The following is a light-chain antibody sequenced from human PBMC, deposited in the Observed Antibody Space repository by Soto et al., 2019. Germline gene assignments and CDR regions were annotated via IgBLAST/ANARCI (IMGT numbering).Light chain of an antibody. Sequence: QSVLTQSPSASASLGASVKLTCTLSSAHSSFAIAWHQQQPEKGPRYLMKLNSDGSHTKGDGIPDRFSGSSSGAERYLTISSLQSEDEADYYCQTCATAIHVVFGGGTQVTVL. CDR2: LNSDGSH. J-gene: IGLJ2*01. CDR1: SAHSSFA. CDR3: QTCATAIHVV. V-gene: IGLV4-69*01.